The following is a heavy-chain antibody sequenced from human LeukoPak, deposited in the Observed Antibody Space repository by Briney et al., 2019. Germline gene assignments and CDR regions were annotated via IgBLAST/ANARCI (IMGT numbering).Heavy chain of an antibody. Sequence: ASLKVSSKASGYTLTGYYMHWGRQAPGQGLEWMGWINPNSGGTKYAQKFQGRVTMTSDASISTAYMELSSLRSDDTAVYYCASRPDQHLLYYFDYWGQGALVTVSS. CDR3: ASRPDQHLLYYFDY. J-gene: IGHJ4*02. CDR2: INPNSGGT. D-gene: IGHD2-15*01. V-gene: IGHV1-2*02. CDR1: GYTLTGYY.